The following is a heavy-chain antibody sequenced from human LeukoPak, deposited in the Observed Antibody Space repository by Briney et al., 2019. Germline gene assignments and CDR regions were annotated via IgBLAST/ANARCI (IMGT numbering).Heavy chain of an antibody. D-gene: IGHD3-22*01. CDR3: ARDAAGEGRLVITWFDP. CDR2: IYYSGST. CDR1: GGSFSAYY. J-gene: IGHJ5*02. V-gene: IGHV4-34*01. Sequence: SVTLSLTCAVYGGSFSAYYWSWIRRPPGKGLEWIGTIYYSGSTYYNPSLKSRVTISVDTSKNQFSLKLSSVTAADTAVYFCARDAAGEGRLVITWFDPWGQGTLVTVSS.